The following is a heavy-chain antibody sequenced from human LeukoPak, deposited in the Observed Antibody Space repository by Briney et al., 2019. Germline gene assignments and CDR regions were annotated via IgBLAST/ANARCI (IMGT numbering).Heavy chain of an antibody. V-gene: IGHV1-2*02. J-gene: IGHJ6*03. Sequence: GASVTVSCKASGYTFTGYYMHWVRQAPGQGLEWMGWINPNSGGTNYAQKFQGRVTMTRDTSISTAYMELSRLRSDDTAVYYCARVWRMGGDYYYYYMDVWGKGTTVTVSS. D-gene: IGHD2-8*01. CDR2: INPNSGGT. CDR3: ARVWRMGGDYYYYYMDV. CDR1: GYTFTGYY.